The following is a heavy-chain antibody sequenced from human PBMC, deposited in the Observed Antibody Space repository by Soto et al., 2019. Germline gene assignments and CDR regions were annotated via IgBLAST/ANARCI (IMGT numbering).Heavy chain of an antibody. CDR2: INPNSGGT. CDR3: ARDGGYCSGGSCYSDYYYYGMDV. D-gene: IGHD2-15*01. V-gene: IGHV1-2*04. CDR1: GYTFTGYY. Sequence: VKVSCKASGYTFTGYYMHWVRQAPGQGLEWMGWINPNSGGTNYAQKFQGWVTMTRDTSISTAYMELSRLRSDDTAVYYCARDGGYCSGGSCYSDYYYYGMDVWGQGTTVTVSS. J-gene: IGHJ6*02.